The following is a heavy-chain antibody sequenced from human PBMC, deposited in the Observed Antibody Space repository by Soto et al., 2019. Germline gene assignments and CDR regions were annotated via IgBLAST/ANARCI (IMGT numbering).Heavy chain of an antibody. CDR2: INXSGGSX. Sequence: XSVKVSCMASGSTFTRYYMHWVRQAPGQVLKWMGRINXSGGSXSYAKKFQGRXXMTRDKSXXKVYMELSSLRSEETAVYYCAREIAMVSHYFDYWGQGTLVTVSS. V-gene: IGHV1-46*03. CDR1: GSTFTRYY. J-gene: IGHJ4*02. D-gene: IGHD5-18*01. CDR3: AREIAMVSHYFDY.